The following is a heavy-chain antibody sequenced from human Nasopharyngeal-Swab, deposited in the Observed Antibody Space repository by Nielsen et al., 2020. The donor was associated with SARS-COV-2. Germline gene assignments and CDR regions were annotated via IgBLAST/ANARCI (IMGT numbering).Heavy chain of an antibody. CDR2: INSDGSST. CDR1: GFTFSSYG. J-gene: IGHJ2*01. CDR3: ARDSLRYFDWLALPTISNWYFDL. V-gene: IGHV3-74*01. Sequence: GESLKISCAASGFTFSSYGMHWVRQAPGKGLVWVSRINSDGSSTSYADSVKGRFTISRDNAKNTLYLQMNSLRAEDTAVYYCARDSLRYFDWLALPTISNWYFDLWGRGTLVTVSS. D-gene: IGHD3-9*01.